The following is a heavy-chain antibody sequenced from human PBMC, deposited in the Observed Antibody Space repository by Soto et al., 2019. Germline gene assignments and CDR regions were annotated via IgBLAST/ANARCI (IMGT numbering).Heavy chain of an antibody. Sequence: QVQLQESGPGLVKTSGTLSLTCAVSGGSISSSNWWRWVRQPPGKGLEWIGEIYHSGSTNYNPSLKSRVTISVDKSKHQFSLKLSSVTAADTAVYYCARDHGSGSYYALGYWGQGTLVTVSS. D-gene: IGHD3-10*01. V-gene: IGHV4-4*02. CDR2: IYHSGST. CDR3: ARDHGSGSYYALGY. J-gene: IGHJ4*02. CDR1: GGSISSSNW.